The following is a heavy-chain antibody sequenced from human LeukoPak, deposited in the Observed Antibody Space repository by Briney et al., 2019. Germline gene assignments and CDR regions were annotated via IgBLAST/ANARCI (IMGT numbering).Heavy chain of an antibody. D-gene: IGHD3-10*01. CDR2: IIPIFGTA. J-gene: IGHJ4*02. Sequence: ASVKVSCKASGGTFSSYAISWVRQAPGQGLEWMGGIIPIFGTANYAQKFQGRVTITADESTSTAYMELSSLRSKDTAVYYCASMVRGVRALDYWGQGTLVTVSS. CDR1: GGTFSSYA. V-gene: IGHV1-69*13. CDR3: ASMVRGVRALDY.